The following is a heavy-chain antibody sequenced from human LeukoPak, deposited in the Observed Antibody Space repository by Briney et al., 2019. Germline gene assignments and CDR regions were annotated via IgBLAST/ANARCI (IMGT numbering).Heavy chain of an antibody. D-gene: IGHD3-16*01. Sequence: GGSLRLSCAASGFTFSSYAMSWVRQAPGKGLEWVSGSGSGGSTYYADSVKGRFTISRDNSKNTLYLQMNTLRAEDTAVYYCAKDREYSYVYDAFDIWGQGTLVTVSS. CDR2: SGSGGST. CDR1: GFTFSSYA. V-gene: IGHV3-23*01. J-gene: IGHJ3*02. CDR3: AKDREYSYVYDAFDI.